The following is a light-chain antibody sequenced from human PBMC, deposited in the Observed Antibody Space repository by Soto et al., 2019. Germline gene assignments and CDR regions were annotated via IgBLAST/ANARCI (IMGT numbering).Light chain of an antibody. CDR1: QSVSGN. CDR2: GAS. V-gene: IGKV3-15*01. J-gene: IGKJ1*01. CDR3: QQFNSWPRT. Sequence: VMTQSPATVSGSPGERVTLSCRASQSVSGNVAWYHQKPGQPPRLLVYGASTTATGIPARFFGSRSETDYSLTITRLQSEDFGIYYCQQFNSWPRTFGQGTKVE.